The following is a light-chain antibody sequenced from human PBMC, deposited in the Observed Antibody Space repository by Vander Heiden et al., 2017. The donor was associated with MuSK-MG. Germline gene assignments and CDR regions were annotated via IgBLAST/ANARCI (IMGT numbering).Light chain of an antibody. J-gene: IGLJ2*01. CDR1: SSDVGGYND. Sequence: QSALTHPPCVSGSPGRSITISCTGTSSDVGGYNDVSWYQQHPGTAPQLMIYDVSNRPSGVSNRFSGSKSGNTASLTISVRQAEDEADYYGTSYTSSNTVVFGGGTKLTVL. CDR2: DVS. CDR3: TSYTSSNTVV. V-gene: IGLV2-14*01.